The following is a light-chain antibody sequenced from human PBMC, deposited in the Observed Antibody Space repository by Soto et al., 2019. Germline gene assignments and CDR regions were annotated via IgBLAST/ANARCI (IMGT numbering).Light chain of an antibody. V-gene: IGLV2-14*01. J-gene: IGLJ7*01. CDR3: SSHTSGSTRV. CDR1: FSDVGGYDY. CDR2: EVT. Sequence: QSVLTQPASVSGSPGQSIAISCTGTFSDVGGYDYVSWYQQHPDKAPKLMIYEVTKRPSGVSNRFSGSKSGNTASLTISGLQPEEEADYYCSSHTSGSTRVFGSGTQLTVL.